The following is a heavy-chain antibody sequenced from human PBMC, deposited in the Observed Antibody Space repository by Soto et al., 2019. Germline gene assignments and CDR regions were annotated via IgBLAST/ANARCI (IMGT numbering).Heavy chain of an antibody. CDR2: ISYDGSNK. V-gene: IGHV3-30*03. CDR3: AYAVTFDY. CDR1: GFTFSSYG. Sequence: QVQLVESGGGVVQPGRSLRLSCAASGFTFSSYGMHWVRQAPGKGLEWVAVISYDGSNKYYAESVKGQFTITRDNSKYTLYLQMNSLRAEDTAVYYCAYAVTFDYWGQGTLVTVSS. J-gene: IGHJ4*02. D-gene: IGHD2-2*01.